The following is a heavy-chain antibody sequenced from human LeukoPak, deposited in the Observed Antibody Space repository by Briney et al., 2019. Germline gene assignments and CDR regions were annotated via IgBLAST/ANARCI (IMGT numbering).Heavy chain of an antibody. CDR1: GYSFTSYW. CDR3: ARQPKLLWFGELSYYFDY. CDR2: IYPGDSDT. D-gene: IGHD3-10*01. Sequence: GESLKISCKSSGYSFTSYWIGWVRQMPGKGLEWMGIIYPGDSDTRYSPSFQGQVTISADKSISTAYLQWSSLKASDTAMYYCARQPKLLWFGELSYYFDYWGQGTLVTVSS. V-gene: IGHV5-51*01. J-gene: IGHJ4*02.